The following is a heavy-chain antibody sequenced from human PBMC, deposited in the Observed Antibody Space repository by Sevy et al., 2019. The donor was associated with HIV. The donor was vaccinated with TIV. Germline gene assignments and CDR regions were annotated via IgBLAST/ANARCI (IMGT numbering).Heavy chain of an antibody. CDR3: ARGPYNSGLRLDF. V-gene: IGHV3-30-3*01. CDR1: GFSLSDYA. Sequence: GGSLRLSCAASGFSLSDYAIHWARQGPVKGLEWLTAISFDGGNKYYEDSVKGRFTISRENSKNTVSLQMNSLRPDDTVLYYCARGPYNSGLRLDFWGRGILVTVSS. J-gene: IGHJ4*02. D-gene: IGHD5-12*01. CDR2: ISFDGGNK.